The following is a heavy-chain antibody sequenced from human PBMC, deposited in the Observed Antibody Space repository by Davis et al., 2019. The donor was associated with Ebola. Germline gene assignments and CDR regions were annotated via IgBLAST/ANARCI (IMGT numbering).Heavy chain of an antibody. V-gene: IGHV3-21*01. CDR2: ISSSSSYI. CDR3: ARDLVDNGYLYGMDV. D-gene: IGHD5-18*01. J-gene: IGHJ6*02. Sequence: GESLKISCAASGFTFSSYSMNWVRQAPGKGLEWVSSISSSSSYIYYADSVKGRFTISRDKAKNSLYLQMNSLRAEDTAVYYCARDLVDNGYLYGMDVWGQGTTVTVSS. CDR1: GFTFSSYS.